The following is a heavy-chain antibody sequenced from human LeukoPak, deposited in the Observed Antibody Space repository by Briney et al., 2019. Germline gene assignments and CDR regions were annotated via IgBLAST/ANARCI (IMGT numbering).Heavy chain of an antibody. J-gene: IGHJ4*02. CDR1: GYTFTGYY. V-gene: IGHV1-2*02. D-gene: IGHD5-24*01. CDR3: ARREELDY. Sequence: ASVTVSCKASGYTFTGYYMHWVRQAPGQGLEWMGWINPNSGGTNYEKKFQGRVTVTRDTSINTAYMELSRLRYDDTAVYYCARREELDYWGQGTLVTVSS. CDR2: INPNSGGT.